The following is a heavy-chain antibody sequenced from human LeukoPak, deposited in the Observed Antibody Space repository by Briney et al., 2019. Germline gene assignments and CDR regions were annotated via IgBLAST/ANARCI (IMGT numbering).Heavy chain of an antibody. CDR3: ATAYKTTWYGFES. CDR2: FDPEYGDT. CDR1: GYTLADIS. D-gene: IGHD6-13*01. V-gene: IGHV1-24*01. Sequence: ASVKVSCKVSGYTLADISIHWVRQTPGKGLEWTGGFDPEYGDTIYAQKFQGRVAMTEDTSTDTVYMELRSLRSEDTAVYYCATAYKTTWYGFESWGQGTLVTVSS. J-gene: IGHJ4*02.